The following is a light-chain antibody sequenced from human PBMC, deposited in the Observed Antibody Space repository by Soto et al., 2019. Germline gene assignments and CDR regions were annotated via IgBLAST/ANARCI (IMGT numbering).Light chain of an antibody. CDR1: QSVSSN. Sequence: EIVLTQSPATLSLSPGERATLSCRASQSVSSNLAWYQQKPGQAPRLLIYDASNRATGIPARFSGSGSGTDFTLTISSLEPEDFALYYCQQRSNWRGTFGQGTKLEIK. J-gene: IGKJ2*02. CDR3: QQRSNWRGT. CDR2: DAS. V-gene: IGKV3-11*01.